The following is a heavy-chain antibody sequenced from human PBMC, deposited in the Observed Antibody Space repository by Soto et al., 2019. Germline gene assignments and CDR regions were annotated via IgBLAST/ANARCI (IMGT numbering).Heavy chain of an antibody. CDR3: ARVPGNYYGMDV. CDR1: GFTFSSYW. J-gene: IGHJ6*02. Sequence: GGSLRLSCAASGFTFSSYWMHWVRQAPGKGLVWVSRINSGGSSTSYADSVKGRFTISRDNAKNTLYLQMNSLRAEDTAVYYCARVPGNYYGMDVWGQGTTVTVSS. CDR2: INSGGSST. V-gene: IGHV3-74*01.